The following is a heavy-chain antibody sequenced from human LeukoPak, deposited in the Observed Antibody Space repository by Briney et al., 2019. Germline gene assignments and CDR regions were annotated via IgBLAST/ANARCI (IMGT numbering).Heavy chain of an antibody. D-gene: IGHD6-13*01. J-gene: IGHJ4*02. CDR1: GFTFSSYG. CDR3: ARDLAD. V-gene: IGHV3-53*01. CDR2: IYTAGST. Sequence: GGSLRLSCAASGFTFSSYGMHWVRQAPGKGLEWVSVIYTAGSTYYADSVKGRFTISRDNSKNTLYLQMNSLRAEDTAVYYCARDLADWGQGTLVTVSS.